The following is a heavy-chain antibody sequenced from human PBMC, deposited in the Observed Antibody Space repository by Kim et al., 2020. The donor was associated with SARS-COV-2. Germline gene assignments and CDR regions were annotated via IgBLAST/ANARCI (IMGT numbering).Heavy chain of an antibody. V-gene: IGHV1-18*01. Sequence: ASVKVSCKASGYTFTSYGISWVRQAPGQGLEWMGWISAYNGNTNYAQKLQGRVTMTTDTSTSTAYMELRSLRSDDTAVYYCARINSGFMAAAGTNWFDPWGQGTLVTVSS. CDR2: ISAYNGNT. J-gene: IGHJ5*02. D-gene: IGHD6-13*01. CDR3: ARINSGFMAAAGTNWFDP. CDR1: GYTFTSYG.